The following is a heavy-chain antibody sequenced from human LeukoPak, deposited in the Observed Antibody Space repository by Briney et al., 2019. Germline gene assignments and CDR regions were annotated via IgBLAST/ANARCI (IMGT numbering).Heavy chain of an antibody. CDR1: GFTFSSYS. V-gene: IGHV3-21*01. J-gene: IGHJ4*02. CDR3: ARNYILTIFDY. Sequence: AGGSLRLSYAASGFTFSSYSMNSVRRAPGKGLECVSSISSSSSYIYYADSVKGRLTISRENAKNSLYLKMNSLRAEDTAVYYCARNYILTIFDYWGQGTLVTVSS. D-gene: IGHD3-9*01. CDR2: ISSSSSYI.